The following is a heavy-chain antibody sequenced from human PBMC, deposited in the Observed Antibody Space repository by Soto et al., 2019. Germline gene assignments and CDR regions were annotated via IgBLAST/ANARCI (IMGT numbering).Heavy chain of an antibody. CDR1: GGTFSSYA. Sequence: QVQLVQSGAEVKKPGSSVKVSCKASGGTFSSYAISWVRRAPGQGLEWMGGIIPIFGTANYAQKFQGRVTITADKSTSTAYMELSSLRSEDTAVDYCARDRYYYDSSGYYFFAYWGQGTLVTVSS. D-gene: IGHD3-22*01. V-gene: IGHV1-69*06. CDR2: IIPIFGTA. J-gene: IGHJ4*02. CDR3: ARDRYYYDSSGYYFFAY.